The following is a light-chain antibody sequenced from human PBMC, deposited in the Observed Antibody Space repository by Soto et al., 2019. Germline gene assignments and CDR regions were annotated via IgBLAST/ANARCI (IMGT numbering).Light chain of an antibody. J-gene: IGKJ1*01. CDR3: QQYGRSPPWT. CDR2: GAS. CDR1: QSVSSSY. Sequence: EIVLTQSPGTLSLSPGERATLSCMASQSVSSSYLAWYQQKPGQAPRLLIYGASSRATGIPDRFSGSGSGTDFTLTISRLEPEDFAVYYCQQYGRSPPWTFGQGTKVDI. V-gene: IGKV3-20*01.